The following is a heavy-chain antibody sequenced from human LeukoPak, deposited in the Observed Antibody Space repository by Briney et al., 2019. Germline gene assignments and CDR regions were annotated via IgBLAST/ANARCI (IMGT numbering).Heavy chain of an antibody. CDR2: INPNSGGT. CDR1: GYTFTGYY. CDR3: ARDRPEYSSGWYGDY. Sequence: ASVKVSCKASGYTFTGYYMHWVRQAPGQGLEWMGWINPNSGGTNYAQKLQGRVTMTRDTSISTAYMELSRLRSDDTAVYYCARDRPEYSSGWYGDYWGQGTLVTVSS. J-gene: IGHJ4*02. D-gene: IGHD6-19*01. V-gene: IGHV1-2*02.